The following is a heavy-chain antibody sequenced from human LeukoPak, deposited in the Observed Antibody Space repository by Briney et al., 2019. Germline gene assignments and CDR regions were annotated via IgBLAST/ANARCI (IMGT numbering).Heavy chain of an antibody. CDR2: FDPEDGET. J-gene: IGHJ3*02. CDR3: ATEIGGGGGSHAFDI. CDR1: GYTLTELS. V-gene: IGHV1-24*01. D-gene: IGHD3-16*01. Sequence: ASVKVSCKVSGYTLTELSMHWVRQAPGKGLEWMGGFDPEDGETIYAQKFQGRVTMTEDTSTDTAYMELSSLRSEDTAVYYCATEIGGGGGSHAFDIWGQGTMVTVSS.